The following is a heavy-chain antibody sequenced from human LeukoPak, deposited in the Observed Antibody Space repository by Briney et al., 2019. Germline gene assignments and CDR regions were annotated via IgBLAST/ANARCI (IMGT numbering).Heavy chain of an antibody. CDR1: GDSISSAGNY. CDR3: ARHLSGTTMAHYFDF. V-gene: IGHV4-39*01. J-gene: IGHJ4*02. CDR2: IYSSGTT. Sequence: SETLSFTCTVSGDSISSAGNYWGWIRQSPGKGLEWLAGIYSSGTTQSNPSLKSRVSISIDTSKNQFSLKLYSVTASDAAIYYCARHLSGTTMAHYFDFWGQGTLVTISS. D-gene: IGHD1-1*01.